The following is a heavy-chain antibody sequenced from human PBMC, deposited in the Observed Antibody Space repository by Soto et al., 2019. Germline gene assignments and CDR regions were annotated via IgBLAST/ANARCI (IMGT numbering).Heavy chain of an antibody. CDR3: ARVLRSFDWDYALDI. D-gene: IGHD3-9*01. Sequence: QVQLVESGGGVVQPGRSLRLSCEASGFSFSAYGMHWVRQAPGKGLEWVAVIWNDGINKYYADSVKGRFTISRDNSKNTLYLQMNSLRAEDTAVYYCARVLRSFDWDYALDIWGQGAMVPVSS. CDR1: GFSFSAYG. CDR2: IWNDGINK. J-gene: IGHJ3*02. V-gene: IGHV3-33*01.